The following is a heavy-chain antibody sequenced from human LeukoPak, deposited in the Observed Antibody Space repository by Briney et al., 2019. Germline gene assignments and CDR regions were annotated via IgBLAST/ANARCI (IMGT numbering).Heavy chain of an antibody. Sequence: GRSLRLSCAASGFTFSNYGMHWVRQAPGKGLEWVADISYDGTNKKYVDSVQGRFTISRDNSKNTLNLQMSSLRADDTAVYYCARCRTFGGVLDTFDIWGQGTMVTVSS. CDR2: ISYDGTNK. J-gene: IGHJ3*02. CDR1: GFTFSNYG. CDR3: ARCRTFGGVLDTFDI. D-gene: IGHD3-16*01. V-gene: IGHV3-30*03.